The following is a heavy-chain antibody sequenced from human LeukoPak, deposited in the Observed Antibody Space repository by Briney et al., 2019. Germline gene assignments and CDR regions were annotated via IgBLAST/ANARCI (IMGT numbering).Heavy chain of an antibody. D-gene: IGHD6-19*01. J-gene: IGHJ4*02. CDR2: IFSGDST. CDR1: GFIVSSKY. V-gene: IGHV3-66*01. Sequence: GGSLRLSCAASGFIVSSKYMSWVRQAPGKGLEWVSIIFSGDSTYYADSVKGRFTISRDNSKNTVYLQMNSLRAEDTAVYYCARVGAVAAADCWGQGALVTVSS. CDR3: ARVGAVAAADC.